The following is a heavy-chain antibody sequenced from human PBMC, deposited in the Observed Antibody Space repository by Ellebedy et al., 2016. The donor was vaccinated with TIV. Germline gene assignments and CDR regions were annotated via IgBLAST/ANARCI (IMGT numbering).Heavy chain of an antibody. Sequence: GESLKISCAASGFTFSSYAMSWVRQAPGKGLEWVSAISGSGGSQYYADSVKGRFTISRDNSKNTLYLQMNSLRAEDTAVYYCAKDMGIVVVVANFDYWGQGTLVTVSS. CDR1: GFTFSSYA. V-gene: IGHV3-23*01. D-gene: IGHD2-15*01. CDR3: AKDMGIVVVVANFDY. CDR2: ISGSGGSQ. J-gene: IGHJ4*02.